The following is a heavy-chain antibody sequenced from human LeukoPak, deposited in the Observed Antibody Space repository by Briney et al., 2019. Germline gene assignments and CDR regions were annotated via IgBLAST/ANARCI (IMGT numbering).Heavy chain of an antibody. D-gene: IGHD4-23*01. CDR2: ISAYNGNT. Sequence: EASVKVSCKASGYTFTSYGISWVRQAPGQGLEWMGWISAYNGNTNYVQKLQGRVTMTTDTSTSTAYMELRSLRSDDTAVYYCARDNSVEDTAWWFDPWGQGTLVTVSS. V-gene: IGHV1-18*01. J-gene: IGHJ5*02. CDR3: ARDNSVEDTAWWFDP. CDR1: GYTFTSYG.